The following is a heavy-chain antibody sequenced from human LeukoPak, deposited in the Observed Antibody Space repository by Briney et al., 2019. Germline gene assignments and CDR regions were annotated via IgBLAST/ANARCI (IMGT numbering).Heavy chain of an antibody. CDR2: INPDGSEK. J-gene: IGHJ6*02. CDR3: ARGHYGMGV. CDR1: GFTFSTHW. V-gene: IGHV3-7*05. Sequence: GGSLRLSCEASGFTFSTHWMTWVRQAPGEGLEWVASINPDGSEKYYVDSVKGRFTFSRDNAQESLYLQMNSLAAEDAAVYYCARGHYGMGVWSQGTTVTVS.